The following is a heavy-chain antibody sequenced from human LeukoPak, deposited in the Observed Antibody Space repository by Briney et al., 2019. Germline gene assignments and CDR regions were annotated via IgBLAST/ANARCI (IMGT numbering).Heavy chain of an antibody. CDR3: ATHHQIAAVYGMDV. D-gene: IGHD6-13*01. V-gene: IGHV1-24*01. CDR2: FDPEDGET. CDR1: GYTLTELS. J-gene: IGHJ6*02. Sequence: ASVKVSCKVSGYTLTELSMHWVRQAPGKGLEWMGGFDPEDGETIYAQKFQGRVAMTEDTSTDTAYMELSSLRSEDTAVYYCATHHQIAAVYGMDVLGQGTTVTVSS.